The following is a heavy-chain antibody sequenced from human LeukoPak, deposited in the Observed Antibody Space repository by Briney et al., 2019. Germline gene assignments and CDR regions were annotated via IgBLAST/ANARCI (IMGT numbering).Heavy chain of an antibody. D-gene: IGHD2-2*02. V-gene: IGHV4-59*08. CDR3: ARHETIPPRGFDS. J-gene: IGHJ4*02. CDR1: GDSISSYS. CDR2: IFSSGNT. Sequence: SETLSLTCTVSGDSISSYSWSWVRQSPGKRLEWIGYIFSSGNTNYSPSLKRRVTISVDTSKNQLSLKLNSVTAADTAVYYCARHETIPPRGFDSWGQGTLVTVSS.